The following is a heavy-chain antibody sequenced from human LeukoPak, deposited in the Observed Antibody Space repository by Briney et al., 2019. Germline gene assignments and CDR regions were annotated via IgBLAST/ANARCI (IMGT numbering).Heavy chain of an antibody. D-gene: IGHD3-16*02. CDR3: ARPPTYYDYVWGSYRYEGGIDY. Sequence: SETLSLTCTVSGGPISSYYWSWIRQPPGKGLEWIGYIYYSGSTNYNPSLKSRVTISVDTSKNQFSLKLSSVTAADTAVYYCARPPTYYDYVWGSYRYEGGIDYWGQGTLVTVSS. V-gene: IGHV4-59*01. CDR1: GGPISSYY. CDR2: IYYSGST. J-gene: IGHJ4*02.